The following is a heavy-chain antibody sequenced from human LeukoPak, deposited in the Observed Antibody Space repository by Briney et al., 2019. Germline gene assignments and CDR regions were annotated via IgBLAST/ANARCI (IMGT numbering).Heavy chain of an antibody. V-gene: IGHV4-30-2*01. J-gene: IGHJ2*01. Sequence: SETLSLTCTVSGGSISSGGYYWSWIRQPPGKGLEWIGYVYHSGSTYYNPSLKSRVTISVDRSKNQFSLKLSSVTAADTAVYYCAREPRYCSSTSCTYWYFDLWGRGTLVTVSS. CDR2: VYHSGST. D-gene: IGHD2-2*01. CDR3: AREPRYCSSTSCTYWYFDL. CDR1: GGSISSGGYY.